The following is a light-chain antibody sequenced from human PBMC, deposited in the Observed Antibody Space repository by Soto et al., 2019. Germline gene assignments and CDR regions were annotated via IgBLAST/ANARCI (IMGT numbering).Light chain of an antibody. CDR2: NAY. CDR3: QQYNDDPLT. J-gene: IGKJ1*01. Sequence: DIEMTQSPSTLSASLGDRVTITCRASQSIINWLAWYQQKPGKAPKLLIYNAYTFECGVPARFSGSGSGTVDILTIGSRQSDDFATYYCQQYNDDPLTFGEGTKVEIK. CDR1: QSIINW. V-gene: IGKV1-5*03.